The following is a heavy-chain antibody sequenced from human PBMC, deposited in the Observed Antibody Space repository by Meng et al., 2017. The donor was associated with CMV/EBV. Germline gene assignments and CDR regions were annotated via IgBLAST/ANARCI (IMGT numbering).Heavy chain of an antibody. J-gene: IGHJ3*01. D-gene: IGHD3-9*01. CDR2: INHSGST. V-gene: IGHV4-34*01. CDR1: GGSFSGYY. Sequence: SETLSLTCAVYGGSFSGYYWSWIRQPPGKGLEWIGEINHSGSTNYNPSLKSRVTISVDTSKNQFSLKLSSVTAADTAVYYCARGTIFLGTWGQGTMVTVSS. CDR3: ARGTIFLGT.